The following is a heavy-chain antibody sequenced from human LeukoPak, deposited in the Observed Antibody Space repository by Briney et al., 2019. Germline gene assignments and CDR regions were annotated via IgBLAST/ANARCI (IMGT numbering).Heavy chain of an antibody. Sequence: PGGSLRLSCAASGFTFKEYGMSWVRQAPGKGLEWVSTINDNGANTHYADSVKGRFTISRDSSKNTLFLQMNSLRAADTARYYCTKGDGGWYPIDSWGQGTLIIVSS. D-gene: IGHD6-19*01. CDR3: TKGDGGWYPIDS. CDR1: GFTFKEYG. J-gene: IGHJ4*02. CDR2: INDNGANT. V-gene: IGHV3-23*01.